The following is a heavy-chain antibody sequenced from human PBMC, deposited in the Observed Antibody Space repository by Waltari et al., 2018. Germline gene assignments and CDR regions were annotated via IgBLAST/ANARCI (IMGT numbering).Heavy chain of an antibody. CDR1: GYSISSGYY. D-gene: IGHD3-9*01. Sequence: QVQLQESGPGLVKPSETLSLTCAVSGYSISSGYYWGWIRQPPGKGLEWIGSIYHSGSTYYNPSLKSRVTISVDTSKNHFSLKLSSVTAADTAVYYCARLRYDILTGTTFDYWGQGTLVTVSS. V-gene: IGHV4-38-2*01. CDR3: ARLRYDILTGTTFDY. CDR2: IYHSGST. J-gene: IGHJ4*02.